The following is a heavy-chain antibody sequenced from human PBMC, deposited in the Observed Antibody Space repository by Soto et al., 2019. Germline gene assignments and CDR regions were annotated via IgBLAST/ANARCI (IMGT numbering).Heavy chain of an antibody. V-gene: IGHV1-18*01. CDR3: ARRYYYYYYGMDV. CDR2: ISAYNGNT. J-gene: IGHJ6*02. Sequence: SXKVSFKASGYMXNSYGIDWVRQAPGQGLEWMGWISAYNGNTNYAQKLQGRVTMTTDTSTSTAYMELRSLRSEDTAVYYCARRYYYYYYGMDVWGQGTTVTVS. CDR1: GYMXNSYG.